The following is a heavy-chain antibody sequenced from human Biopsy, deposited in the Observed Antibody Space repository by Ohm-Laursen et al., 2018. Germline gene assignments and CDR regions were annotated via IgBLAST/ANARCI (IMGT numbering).Heavy chain of an antibody. Sequence: SLRLSCSASVFIFVDYDMYWVRQAPGKGLEWVSRINRDSDTADYVDSVRGRFTISRDNARKTLFLQMTSLRPEDTALYFLVKDRGGARASFHYWGQGIRVAVSS. V-gene: IGHV3-9*01. D-gene: IGHD3-16*01. CDR3: VKDRGGARASFHY. J-gene: IGHJ4*02. CDR1: VFIFVDYD. CDR2: INRDSDTA.